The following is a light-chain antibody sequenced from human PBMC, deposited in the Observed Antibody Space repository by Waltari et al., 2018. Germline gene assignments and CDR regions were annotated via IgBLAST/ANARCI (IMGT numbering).Light chain of an antibody. CDR2: NNH. Sequence: QSVLTQPPSASGTPGQKVTISCSGTFSNIGNNAVNWYQQVPGMAPKLLIYNNHLQVPGVPDRFAGAKFGTSASLAISGLQSGDEAVYYCAAWDDSLDAYVVFGGGTKVTVL. V-gene: IGLV1-44*01. CDR3: AAWDDSLDAYVV. CDR1: FSNIGNNA. J-gene: IGLJ2*01.